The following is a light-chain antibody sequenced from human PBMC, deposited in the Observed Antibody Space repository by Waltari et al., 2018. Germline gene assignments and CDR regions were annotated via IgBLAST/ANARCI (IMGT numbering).Light chain of an antibody. CDR3: QHYDTSPSIT. CDR2: AAS. J-gene: IGKJ5*01. Sequence: EIVLTQSPGTLFLSPGERVTLSCRASQSVSSTYLAWYQHKPGQAPRVLIYAASSRAPGIPDRFRGSGSGTDFTLTISRLEPEDFAVYYCQHYDTSPSITFGQGTRLEI. CDR1: QSVSSTY. V-gene: IGKV3-20*01.